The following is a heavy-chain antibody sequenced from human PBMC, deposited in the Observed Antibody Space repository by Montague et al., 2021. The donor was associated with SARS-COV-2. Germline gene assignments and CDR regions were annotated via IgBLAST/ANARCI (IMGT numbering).Heavy chain of an antibody. V-gene: IGHV3-30-3*01. J-gene: IGHJ4*02. D-gene: IGHD3-22*01. CDR3: ARDGIYDSSGYYFDY. CDR1: GFPFSSYA. Sequence: SLSLSCSASGFPFSSYAMHWVRQAPGKGLEWVAVISYDGSNKYYADSVKGRFTISRDNSKNTLYLQMNSLRAEDTAVYYCARDGIYDSSGYYFDYWGQGTLVTVFS. CDR2: ISYDGSNK.